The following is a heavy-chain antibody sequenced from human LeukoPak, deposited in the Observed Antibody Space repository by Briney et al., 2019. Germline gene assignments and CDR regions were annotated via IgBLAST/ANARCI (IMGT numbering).Heavy chain of an antibody. D-gene: IGHD6-19*01. CDR3: AKDRQWLVWDAFDI. J-gene: IGHJ3*02. V-gene: IGHV3-30*18. CDR1: GFTFSSYG. CDR2: ISYDGSNK. Sequence: GGSLRLSCAASGFTFSSYGMHWVRQAPGKGLEWVAVISYDGSNKYYADSVKGRFTISRDNSKNTLYLQMNSLRAEDTAVYYCAKDRQWLVWDAFDIWGQGTMVTVSS.